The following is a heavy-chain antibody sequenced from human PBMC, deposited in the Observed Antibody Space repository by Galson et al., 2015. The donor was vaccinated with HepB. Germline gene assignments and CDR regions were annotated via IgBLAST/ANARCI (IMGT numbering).Heavy chain of an antibody. CDR3: ARGREGATSEYYYYYYYMDV. D-gene: IGHD5-12*01. Sequence: SVKVSCKASGYTFTGYYMHWVRQAPGQGLEWMGRINPNSGGTNYAQKFQGRVTMTRDTSISTAYMELSRLRSDDPAVYYCARGREGATSEYYYYYYYMDVWGKGTTVTVSS. V-gene: IGHV1-2*06. J-gene: IGHJ6*03. CDR2: INPNSGGT. CDR1: GYTFTGYY.